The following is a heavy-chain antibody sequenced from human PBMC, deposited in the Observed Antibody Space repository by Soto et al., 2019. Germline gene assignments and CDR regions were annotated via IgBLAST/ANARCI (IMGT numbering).Heavy chain of an antibody. Sequence: QVQLVESGGGLVKPGGSLRLSCAASGFTFSDYYMSWIRQAPGKGLEWVSYISSSGSTIYYADSVKGRFTISRDNAKNSLYLQMNSLRAEDTAVYYCASSCGYYDSSGYYYETHAFDIWGQGTMVTVSS. CDR1: GFTFSDYY. V-gene: IGHV3-11*01. D-gene: IGHD3-22*01. CDR3: ASSCGYYDSSGYYYETHAFDI. J-gene: IGHJ3*02. CDR2: ISSSGSTI.